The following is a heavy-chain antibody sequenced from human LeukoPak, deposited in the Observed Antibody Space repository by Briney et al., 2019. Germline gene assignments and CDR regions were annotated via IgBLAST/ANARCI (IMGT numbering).Heavy chain of an antibody. D-gene: IGHD3-22*01. CDR3: ARDNYDSSGYYFD. CDR2: ISSSGSTT. CDR1: GFTFSDYY. V-gene: IGHV3-11*04. Sequence: KPGGSLRLSCAASGFTFSDYYMSWIRQAPGKGLEWVSYISSSGSTTHYADSVKGRFTISRDNAKNSLYLQMNSLRAEDTAVYYCARDNYDSSGYYFDWGQGTLVTVSS. J-gene: IGHJ4*02.